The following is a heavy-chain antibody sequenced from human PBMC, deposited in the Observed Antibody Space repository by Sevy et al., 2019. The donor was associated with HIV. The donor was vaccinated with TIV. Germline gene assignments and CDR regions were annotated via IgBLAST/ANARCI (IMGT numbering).Heavy chain of an antibody. CDR1: GYTFTSYG. CDR3: ARDPGYYYGSGSYYNEDY. CDR2: ISAYNGNT. V-gene: IGHV1-18*04. D-gene: IGHD3-10*01. J-gene: IGHJ4*02. Sequence: ASVKVSCKASGYTFTSYGISWVRQAPGQGLEWMGWISAYNGNTNYAQKLQGRVTMTTDTSTSTAYMELRSLRSDDTAVSYCARDPGYYYGSGSYYNEDYWGQGTLVTVSS.